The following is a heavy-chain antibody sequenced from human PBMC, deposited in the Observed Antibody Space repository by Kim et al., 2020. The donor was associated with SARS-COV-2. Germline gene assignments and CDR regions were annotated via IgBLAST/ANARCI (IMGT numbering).Heavy chain of an antibody. CDR2: ISGSGGST. CDR3: ANLRGARPFWGWFDP. D-gene: IGHD6-6*01. CDR1: GFTFSSYA. Sequence: GGSLRLSCAASGFTFSSYAMSWVRQAPGKGLEWVSAISGSGGSTYYADSVKGRFTISRDNSKNTLYLQMNSLRAEDTAVYYCANLRGARPFWGWFDPWGQGTLVTVSS. V-gene: IGHV3-23*01. J-gene: IGHJ5*02.